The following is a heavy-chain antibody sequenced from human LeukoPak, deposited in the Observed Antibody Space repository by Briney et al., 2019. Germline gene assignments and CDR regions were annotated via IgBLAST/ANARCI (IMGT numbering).Heavy chain of an antibody. V-gene: IGHV3-21*01. CDR1: GFTFSIYT. CDR3: ARDLAWGAY. CDR2: ITSSSSST. Sequence: PGGSLRLSCVASGFTFSIYTMSWVRQAPGKGLEWVSSITSSSSSTYSAGSVKGRLTISRDNAKNSLYLEMNSLRDEDTAVYYCARDLAWGAYWGQGTLVTVSS. J-gene: IGHJ4*02. D-gene: IGHD4/OR15-4a*01.